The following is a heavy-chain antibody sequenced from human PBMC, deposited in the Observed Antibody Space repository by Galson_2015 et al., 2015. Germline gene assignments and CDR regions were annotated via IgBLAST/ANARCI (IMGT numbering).Heavy chain of an antibody. J-gene: IGHJ6*02. CDR3: ARLAYCSGGGCSYHGMDV. Sequence: SVKVSCKASGYTFTSYGISWVRQAPGQGLEWMGWISVYNDNTNSAQKLQGRVTMTTDAFTSTAYMELRSLRSDDTAVYYCARLAYCSGGGCSYHGMDVWGQGTTVTVSS. D-gene: IGHD2-15*01. CDR2: ISVYNDNT. V-gene: IGHV1-18*01. CDR1: GYTFTSYG.